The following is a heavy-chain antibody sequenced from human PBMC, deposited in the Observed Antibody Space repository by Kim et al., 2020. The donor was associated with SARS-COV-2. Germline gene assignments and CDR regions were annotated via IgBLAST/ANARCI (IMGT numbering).Heavy chain of an antibody. Sequence: GESLKISCKGSGYNFSRHWIAWVRQMPGHGREWMGVIYPGDSDARNSPSLQGQVTMSADKSFNTAYLHWSSLQASDTAIYYCARDNGLADGTFDLWGQGTLVTVSS. D-gene: IGHD6-13*01. V-gene: IGHV5-51*01. CDR1: GYNFSRHW. CDR2: IYPGDSDA. J-gene: IGHJ4*02. CDR3: ARDNGLADGTFDL.